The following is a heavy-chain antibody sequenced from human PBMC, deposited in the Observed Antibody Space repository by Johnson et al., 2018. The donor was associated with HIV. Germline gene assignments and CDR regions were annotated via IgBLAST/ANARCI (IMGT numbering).Heavy chain of an antibody. CDR1: GFTFSSYA. CDR3: ARPNQLLFYPDAFDF. D-gene: IGHD2-2*01. J-gene: IGHJ3*01. CDR2: ISYDGSDK. V-gene: IGHV3-30*04. Sequence: QVQLVESVGGVVQPGGSLRLSCAASGFTFSSYAMHWVRQAPGKGLEWVAVISYDGSDKYYADSVKGRFTISRDNSKNTLYLQMNSLRAEDTAVYYCARPNQLLFYPDAFDFWGQGTMVTVSS.